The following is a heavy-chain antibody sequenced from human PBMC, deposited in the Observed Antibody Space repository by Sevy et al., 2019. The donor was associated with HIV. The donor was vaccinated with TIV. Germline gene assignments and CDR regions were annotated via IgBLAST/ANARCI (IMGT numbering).Heavy chain of an antibody. CDR2: ISYDGSNK. CDR1: GFTFSSYA. CDR3: ARDGDGYKDGYVDY. V-gene: IGHV3-30-3*01. D-gene: IGHD5-12*01. J-gene: IGHJ4*02. Sequence: GGSLRLSCAASGFTFSSYAMHWVRQAPGKGLEWVAVISYDGSNKYYADSVKGRFTISRDNSKNTLYLQMNSLRAEDSAVYYCARDGDGYKDGYVDYWGQGTLVTVSS.